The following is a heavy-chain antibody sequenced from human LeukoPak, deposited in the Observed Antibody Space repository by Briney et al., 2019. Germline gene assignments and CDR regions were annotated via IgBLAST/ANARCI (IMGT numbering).Heavy chain of an antibody. V-gene: IGHV4-4*07. CDR1: GGSISRYY. Sequence: SETLSLICTVSGGSISRYYWTWIRLPAGKGLEWIGRIFPSVGTHYNPSLESRVTISLLPTKNQVSLRLSSVTAADTGIYYCASNEPGPMALDIWGQGTVVTVSS. D-gene: IGHD1-14*01. CDR3: ASNEPGPMALDI. J-gene: IGHJ3*02. CDR2: IFPSVGT.